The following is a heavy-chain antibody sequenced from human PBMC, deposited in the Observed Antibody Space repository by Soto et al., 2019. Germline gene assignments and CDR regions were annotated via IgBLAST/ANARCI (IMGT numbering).Heavy chain of an antibody. D-gene: IGHD1-26*01. Sequence: GGSLRLSCAASGFTFSSYAMSWVRQAPGKGLEWVSAISGSGGSTYYADSVKGRFTISRDNSKNTLYLQMNSLRAEDTAVYYCAKVGRRLESARGWYFDYWGQGTLVTVSS. V-gene: IGHV3-23*01. CDR2: ISGSGGST. CDR1: GFTFSSYA. J-gene: IGHJ4*02. CDR3: AKVGRRLESARGWYFDY.